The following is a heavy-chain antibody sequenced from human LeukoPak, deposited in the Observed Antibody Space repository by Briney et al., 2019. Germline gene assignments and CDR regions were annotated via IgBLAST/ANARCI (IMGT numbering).Heavy chain of an antibody. D-gene: IGHD5-24*01. J-gene: IGHJ5*02. V-gene: IGHV4-61*02. CDR3: AGLLEVATPWFDP. CDR1: GGSISSGSYY. CDR2: IYTSGST. Sequence: SETLSLTCTVSGGSISSGSYYWSWIRQPAGKGLEWIGRIYTSGSTNYNPSLKSRVTISVDTSKNQFSLKLSSVTAADTAVYYCAGLLEVATPWFDPWGQGTLVTVSS.